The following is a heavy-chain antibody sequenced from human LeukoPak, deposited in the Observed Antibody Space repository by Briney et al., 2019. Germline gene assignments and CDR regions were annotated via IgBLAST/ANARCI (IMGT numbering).Heavy chain of an antibody. V-gene: IGHV1-2*02. CDR1: GYTFTGYY. Sequence: ASVKVSCKASGYTFTGYYMHWVRQAPGQGLEWMGWINPNSGGTNHAQKFQGRVTMTRDTSISTAYMELSRLRSDDTAVYYCARAFPPRWSSRGFDPWGQGTLVTVSS. J-gene: IGHJ5*02. D-gene: IGHD4-23*01. CDR2: INPNSGGT. CDR3: ARAFPPRWSSRGFDP.